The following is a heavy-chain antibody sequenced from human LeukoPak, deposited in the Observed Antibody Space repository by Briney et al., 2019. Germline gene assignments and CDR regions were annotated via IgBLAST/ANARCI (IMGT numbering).Heavy chain of an antibody. D-gene: IGHD2-2*01. J-gene: IGHJ4*02. CDR3: ATGYCSSTSCYAGFDY. V-gene: IGHV4-39*01. CDR1: GGSISGSSYF. Sequence: PSETLSLTCTVSGGSISGSSYFWGWIRQPPGKGLEWIGSIYYSGSTYYNPSLKSRVTISVDTSKNQFSLKLSSVTAADTAVYYCATGYCSSTSCYAGFDYWGQGTLVTVSS. CDR2: IYYSGST.